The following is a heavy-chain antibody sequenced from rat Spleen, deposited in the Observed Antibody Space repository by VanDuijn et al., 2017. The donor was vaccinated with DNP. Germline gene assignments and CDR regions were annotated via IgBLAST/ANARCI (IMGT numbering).Heavy chain of an antibody. CDR1: GYSIISNY. D-gene: IGHD4-1*01. CDR2: ISYSGST. Sequence: EVQLQESGPGLVKPSQSLSLTCSVTGYSIISNYWAWIRKFPGIKMEWIGYISYSGSTSYNPSLKSRISITRDTSKNQFFLQLNSVTTEDTATYYCASGGAGIWFAYWGQGTLVTVSS. J-gene: IGHJ3*01. V-gene: IGHV3-1*01. CDR3: ASGGAGIWFAY.